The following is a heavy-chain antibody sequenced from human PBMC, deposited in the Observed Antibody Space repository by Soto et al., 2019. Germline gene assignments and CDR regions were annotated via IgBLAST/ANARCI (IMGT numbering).Heavy chain of an antibody. CDR1: GFTFSRFE. CDR2: ISSSGSTA. V-gene: IGHV3-48*03. D-gene: IGHD3-10*01. CDR3: TRAAWFPYLSFY. Sequence: GGSLRLSCAASGFTFSRFELHWVRQAPGKGLEWISCISSSGSTAYYASSVEGRFTISRDNANNSVYLQMDSLRAEDTALYYCTRAAWFPYLSFYWGQGALVTVSS. J-gene: IGHJ4*02.